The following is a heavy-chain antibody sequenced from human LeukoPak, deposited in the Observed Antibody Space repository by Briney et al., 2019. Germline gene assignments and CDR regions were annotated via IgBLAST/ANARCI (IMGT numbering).Heavy chain of an antibody. Sequence: QAGGSLRLSCAASGFTFSNYAMSWVRQAPGKGLEWVSAISGSGGSTYYADSVKGRFTISRDNSKSTLYLQMNSLRAEGTAVYYCAKRSTLAARPAYFDSWGQGTLVTVSS. CDR2: ISGSGGST. J-gene: IGHJ4*02. CDR1: GFTFSNYA. V-gene: IGHV3-23*01. CDR3: AKRSTLAARPAYFDS. D-gene: IGHD6-6*01.